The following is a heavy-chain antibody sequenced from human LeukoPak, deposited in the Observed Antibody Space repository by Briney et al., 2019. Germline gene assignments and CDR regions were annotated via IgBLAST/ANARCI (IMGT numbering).Heavy chain of an antibody. V-gene: IGHV3-48*02. CDR3: GRGRLSYNWFDP. D-gene: IGHD3-16*02. Sequence: PGGSLRLSCVASGFTFSTYSMNRVRQAPGKGLEWVSYITSGSSTVYYADSVRGRFTISRDNAKNSLYLQMNSLRDEDTAVYYWGRGRLSYNWFDPWGQGTLVTVSS. CDR2: ITSGSSTV. J-gene: IGHJ5*02. CDR1: GFTFSTYS.